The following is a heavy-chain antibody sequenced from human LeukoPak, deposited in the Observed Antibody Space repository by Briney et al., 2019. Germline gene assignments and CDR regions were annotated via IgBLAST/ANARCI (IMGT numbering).Heavy chain of an antibody. CDR3: YTPAEY. V-gene: IGHV3-64D*09. Sequence: PEGSLRLSSAASGITPSTVVMNSLPQAPGKRLEHVSAISSNGGSTYYADSVKGRFTISRDNSKNTLYLQMSSLRAEDTAVYYFYTPAEYWGQGTLVTVSS. CDR1: GITPSTVV. D-gene: IGHD2-15*01. CDR2: ISSNGGST. J-gene: IGHJ4*02.